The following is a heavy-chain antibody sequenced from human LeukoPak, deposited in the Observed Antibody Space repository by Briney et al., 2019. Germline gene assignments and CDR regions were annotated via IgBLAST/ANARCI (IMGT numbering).Heavy chain of an antibody. CDR2: MYYTGST. J-gene: IGHJ4*02. D-gene: IGHD5-12*01. V-gene: IGHV4-39*01. CDR3: ARRQIVTTIIDY. Sequence: SETLTLTCTVSGGSISSSNYYWGWIRQPPGKGLEWIGNMYYTGSTYYNPSLKSRVTISVDTSKNQYSLKLSSVTAADTAAYYCARRQIVTTIIDYWGQGTLVTVSS. CDR1: GGSISSSNYY.